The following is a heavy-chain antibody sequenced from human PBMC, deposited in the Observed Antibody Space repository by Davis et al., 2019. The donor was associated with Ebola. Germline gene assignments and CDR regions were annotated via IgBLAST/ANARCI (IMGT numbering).Heavy chain of an antibody. J-gene: IGHJ6*03. CDR3: AREYSSGTLQFFYYMEV. Sequence: PGGSLRLSCAASGFTFSSYSMHWVRQGPGKGLVWVSSTNPSGSNTHYPDSVMGRITISRDNAKNMLYLQMTSLRAEDTGVYYCAREYSSGTLQFFYYMEVWGKGTTVTVSS. CDR2: TNPSGSNT. D-gene: IGHD6-25*01. V-gene: IGHV3-74*01. CDR1: GFTFSSYS.